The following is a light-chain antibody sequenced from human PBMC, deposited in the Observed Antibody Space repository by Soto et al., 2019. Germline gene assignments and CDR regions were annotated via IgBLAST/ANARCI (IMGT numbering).Light chain of an antibody. CDR3: QQNVTYSWT. CDR2: DAS. CDR1: QSISIW. V-gene: IGKV1-5*01. J-gene: IGKJ1*01. Sequence: DIQMTQSPATLSASVGDRVTITCRASQSISIWLAWYQQKPGKAPKLLIYDASSLESGVPSRFGGSGSGTEFTLTIRNLEADEFSTYFLQQNVTYSWTFGRGTKVEIK.